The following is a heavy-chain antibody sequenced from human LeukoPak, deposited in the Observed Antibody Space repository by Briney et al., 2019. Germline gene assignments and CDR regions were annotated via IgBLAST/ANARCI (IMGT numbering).Heavy chain of an antibody. Sequence: SQCLSPTCTLSGASISSYYWRWVRQPPREWLEWIGYIYYSGSTNYNPSLKSRVTISGDTSKHQFSLKLSSVTAADTAVYYCARGCGGDCHTGFDPWGQGTLVTVSS. CDR1: GASISSYY. J-gene: IGHJ5*02. D-gene: IGHD2-21*02. CDR3: ARGCGGDCHTGFDP. V-gene: IGHV4-59*01. CDR2: IYYSGST.